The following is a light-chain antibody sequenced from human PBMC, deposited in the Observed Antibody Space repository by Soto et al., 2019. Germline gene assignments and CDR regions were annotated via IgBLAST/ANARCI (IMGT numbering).Light chain of an antibody. V-gene: IGKV3-20*01. J-gene: IGKJ5*01. CDR3: QQYGTLIT. CDR1: QSISSSF. CDR2: GAS. Sequence: VLPQSPGTLSFSPGQRATLSCRASQSISSSFLAWYQQKPGQAPRLLIYGASSRATGIPDRFSGSGSGTDFTLTISRLEPEDSAVYYCQQYGTLITFGQGTRLEIK.